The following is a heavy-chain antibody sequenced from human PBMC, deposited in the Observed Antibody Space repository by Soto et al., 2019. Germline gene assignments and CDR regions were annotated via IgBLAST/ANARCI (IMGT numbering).Heavy chain of an antibody. J-gene: IGHJ4*02. CDR3: ARIGSVTTNYFDY. V-gene: IGHV4-31*03. D-gene: IGHD4-17*01. Sequence: SETLSLTCTVSGGSISSGGYYWSWIRQHPGKGLEWIGYIYYSGSTYYNPSLKSRVTISVDTSKNQFSLKRCSVTAADTAVYYCARIGSVTTNYFDYWGQGTLVTVSS. CDR2: IYYSGST. CDR1: GGSISSGGYY.